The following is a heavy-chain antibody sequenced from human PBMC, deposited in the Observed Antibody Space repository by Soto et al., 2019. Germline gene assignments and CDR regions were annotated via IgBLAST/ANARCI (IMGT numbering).Heavy chain of an antibody. CDR2: ISAYNGNT. Sequence: ASVKVSCKASGYTFTSYGISWVRQAPGQGLEWMGWISAYNGNTNYAQKLQGRVTMTTDTSTSTAYMELRSLRSDDTAVYYCERDSLDIVVVPAAYGDVAFDIWGQGTMVTVSS. CDR3: ERDSLDIVVVPAAYGDVAFDI. J-gene: IGHJ3*02. CDR1: GYTFTSYG. V-gene: IGHV1-18*01. D-gene: IGHD2-2*03.